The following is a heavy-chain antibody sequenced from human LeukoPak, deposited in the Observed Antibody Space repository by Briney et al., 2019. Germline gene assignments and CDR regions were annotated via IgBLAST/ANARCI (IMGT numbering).Heavy chain of an antibody. CDR2: IYSGGNT. CDR1: GLTVSSNC. Sequence: GGSLRLSCTASGLTVSSNCMSWVRQAPGKGLEWVSFIYSGGNTYYADSVKGRVTISRDNSKNTFHLQMNSLRAEDTAVYYCPNTHLYDVLTGFRRAGFGYCGQATQVTVSS. J-gene: IGHJ4*02. CDR3: PNTHLYDVLTGFRRAGFGY. V-gene: IGHV3-53*01. D-gene: IGHD3-9*01.